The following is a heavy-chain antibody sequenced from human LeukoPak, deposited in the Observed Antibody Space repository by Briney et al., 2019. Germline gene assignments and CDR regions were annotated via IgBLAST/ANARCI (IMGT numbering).Heavy chain of an antibody. CDR1: GGSISSSSYY. J-gene: IGHJ4*02. Sequence: SETLSLTCTVSGGSISSSSYYWGWIRQPPGKGLEWIGSIYYSGSTYYNPSLKSRVTISVDTSRNQLSLKLSSVTAADTAVYYCARETLAAADYWGQGTLVTVSS. V-gene: IGHV4-39*02. CDR3: ARETLAAADY. CDR2: IYYSGST. D-gene: IGHD6-13*01.